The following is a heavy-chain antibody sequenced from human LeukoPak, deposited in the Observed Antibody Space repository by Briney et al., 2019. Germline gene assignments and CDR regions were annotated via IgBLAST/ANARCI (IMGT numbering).Heavy chain of an antibody. Sequence: GGSLRLSCAASGFTFSSYAMSWVRQAPGKGLEWVSAISGSGGSTYYADSVKGRFTISRDNSKNTLYLQMNSLRAEDTAVHYCAKRGDSSGYYFDYWGQGTLVTVSS. CDR3: AKRGDSSGYYFDY. CDR1: GFTFSSYA. J-gene: IGHJ4*02. CDR2: ISGSGGST. V-gene: IGHV3-23*01. D-gene: IGHD3-22*01.